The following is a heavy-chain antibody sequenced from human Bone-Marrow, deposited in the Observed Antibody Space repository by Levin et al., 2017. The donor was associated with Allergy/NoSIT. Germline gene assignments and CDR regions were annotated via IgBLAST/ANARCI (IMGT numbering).Heavy chain of an antibody. J-gene: IGHJ4*02. V-gene: IGHV1-2*02. CDR2: INPKSGGT. D-gene: IGHD3/OR15-3a*01. CDR1: GYTFSDYY. Sequence: VKVSCKASGYTFSDYYMYWVRQAPGQGLEWMGWINPKSGGTNYAQKFKGRVTMTRDTSVTTTYMELSSLRSDDTAVYYCATDRRPQFDIWPGLWGQGTLVIVSS. CDR3: ATDRRPQFDIWPGL.